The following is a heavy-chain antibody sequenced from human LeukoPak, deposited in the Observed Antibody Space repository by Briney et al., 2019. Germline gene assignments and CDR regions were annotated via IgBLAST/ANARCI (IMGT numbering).Heavy chain of an antibody. Sequence: GGSLRLSCAASGFTFSSHGMSWVRQAPGKGLEWVSTISDSSRYTYYADSVKGRFTISRDNAKNSLYLQMNSLRAEDTAVYYCASPGGSYYFVEWGQGTLVTVSS. V-gene: IGHV3-21*01. J-gene: IGHJ4*02. D-gene: IGHD1-26*01. CDR1: GFTFSSHG. CDR2: ISDSSRYT. CDR3: ASPGGSYYFVE.